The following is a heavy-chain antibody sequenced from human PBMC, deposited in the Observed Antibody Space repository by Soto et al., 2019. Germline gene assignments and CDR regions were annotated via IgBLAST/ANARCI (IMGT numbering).Heavy chain of an antibody. CDR3: ARGHRVEPSGSGKYYLYSYGLDV. V-gene: IGHV4-34*01. CDR2: INHAGGT. Sequence: PSETLSLTCAVYGGSFSGYHWSWIRQSPGKGLEWIGEINHAGGTKNNPSLKSRVTISVDTSKNQFSLKMTSLTAADTAVYYCARGHRVEPSGSGKYYLYSYGLDVWGQGTTVTVYS. J-gene: IGHJ6*02. CDR1: GGSFSGYH. D-gene: IGHD3-3*01.